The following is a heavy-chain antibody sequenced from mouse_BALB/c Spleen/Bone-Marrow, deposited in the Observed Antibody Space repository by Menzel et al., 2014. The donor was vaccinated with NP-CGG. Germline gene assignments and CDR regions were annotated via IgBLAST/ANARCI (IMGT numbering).Heavy chain of an antibody. CDR3: ARRGSNHWYFDV. Sequence: EVMLVESEGGLVQPGGSRKLSCAASGFTFSSFGMHWVRQAPEKGLEWVAYISSGSSTIYYADTVKGPFTISRDNPKNTLFLQMTSLRSEDTAMYYCARRGSNHWYFDVWGAGTTVTVSS. D-gene: IGHD1-1*01. CDR2: ISSGSSTI. CDR1: GFTFSSFG. V-gene: IGHV5-17*02. J-gene: IGHJ1*01.